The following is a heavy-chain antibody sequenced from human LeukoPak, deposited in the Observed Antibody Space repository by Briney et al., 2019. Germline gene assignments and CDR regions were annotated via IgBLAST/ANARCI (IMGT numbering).Heavy chain of an antibody. CDR3: ARSSRILSYYFDY. Sequence: PGGSLRLSCAASGFTFSSYGMHWVRQAPGKGLEWVAVIWYDGSNKYYADFVKGRFTISRDNSKNTLYLQMNSLRAEDTAVYYCARSSRILSYYFDYWGQGILVTVSS. D-gene: IGHD2-15*01. CDR1: GFTFSSYG. V-gene: IGHV3-33*01. CDR2: IWYDGSNK. J-gene: IGHJ4*02.